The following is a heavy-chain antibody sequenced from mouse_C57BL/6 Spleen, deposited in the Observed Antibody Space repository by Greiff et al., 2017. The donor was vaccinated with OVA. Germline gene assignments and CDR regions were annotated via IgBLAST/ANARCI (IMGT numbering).Heavy chain of an antibody. CDR3: ASLGGYYAMDD. V-gene: IGHV1-82*01. D-gene: IGHD4-1*01. Sequence: QVQLKESGPELVKPGASVKISCKASGYAFSSSWMNWVKQRPGKGLEWIGRFYPGDGDTNYNGKFKGKATLTADKSSSTAYMQLSSLTSEDSAVYCCASLGGYYAMDDWGQGTSVTVSS. CDR1: GYAFSSSW. CDR2: FYPGDGDT. J-gene: IGHJ4*01.